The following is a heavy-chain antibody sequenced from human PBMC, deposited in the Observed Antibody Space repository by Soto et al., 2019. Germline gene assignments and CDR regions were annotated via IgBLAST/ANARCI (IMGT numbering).Heavy chain of an antibody. J-gene: IGHJ4*02. CDR1: GGSSSSSGYY. D-gene: IGHD3-3*01. Sequence: PSETLSLTSAVSGGSSSSSGYYWGWIRQPPGKGLEWIGSIYYSGSTYYNPSLKSRVTISVDTSKNQFSLKLSSVTAADTAVYYCARRLIDFWSGYYGIDYWGQGTLVTVSS. CDR3: ARRLIDFWSGYYGIDY. V-gene: IGHV4-39*01. CDR2: IYYSGST.